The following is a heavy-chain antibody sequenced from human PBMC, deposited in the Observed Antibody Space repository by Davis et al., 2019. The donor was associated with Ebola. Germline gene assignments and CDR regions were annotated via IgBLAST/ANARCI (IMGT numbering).Heavy chain of an antibody. CDR1: GYGFGDYW. V-gene: IGHV5-51*01. J-gene: IGHJ4*02. CDR2: IYAGDSDT. Sequence: KVSCKGSGYGFGDYWIAWVRQTPGKGLEWMGIIYAGDSDTRYSPSFQGQVTISADKSISTAYLQWSSLKASDTAMYYCARPLGYCSGGSCRYYFDYWGQGTLVTVSS. CDR3: ARPLGYCSGGSCRYYFDY. D-gene: IGHD2-15*01.